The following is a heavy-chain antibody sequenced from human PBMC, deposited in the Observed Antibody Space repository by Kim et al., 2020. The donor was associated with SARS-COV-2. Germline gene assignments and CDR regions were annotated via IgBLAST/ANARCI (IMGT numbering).Heavy chain of an antibody. D-gene: IGHD6-13*01. Sequence: YPGSVKSRVTISRENAKNSLYLQMNSLRAGDTAVYYCARGYSSSWYWAFDIWGQGTMVTVSS. J-gene: IGHJ3*02. V-gene: IGHV3-13*01. CDR3: ARGYSSSWYWAFDI.